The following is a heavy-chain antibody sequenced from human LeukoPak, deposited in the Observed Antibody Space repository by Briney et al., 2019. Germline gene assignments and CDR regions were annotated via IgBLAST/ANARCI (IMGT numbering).Heavy chain of an antibody. D-gene: IGHD3-22*01. CDR2: IREDGSEK. CDR1: GFTFNNNW. V-gene: IGHV3-7*01. J-gene: IGHJ3*02. CDR3: TRATLHYDSSGYFEGLFAFDI. Sequence: GGSLRLSCAASGFTFNNNWMTWFRQAPGKGPEWVANIREDGSEKFYVDSVKGRFTISRDNAKNSLYLQMTSLRAEDTAVYYCTRATLHYDSSGYFEGLFAFDIGGQGTMVTVSS.